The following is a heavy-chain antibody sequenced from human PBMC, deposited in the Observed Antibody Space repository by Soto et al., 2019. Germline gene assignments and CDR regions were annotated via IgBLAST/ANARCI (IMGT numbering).Heavy chain of an antibody. CDR3: ASRYSSTWYYFGY. CDR2: IHSGGST. CDR1: GFTVSSNY. J-gene: IGHJ4*02. D-gene: IGHD6-13*01. V-gene: IGHV3-66*01. Sequence: GGSLRLSCAASGFTVSSNYMSWVRQAPGKGLEWVSVIHSGGSTYYADSVKGRFTISRDNSKNTLYLQMNSLRADDTAVYYCASRYSSTWYYFGYWGQGTLVTVSS.